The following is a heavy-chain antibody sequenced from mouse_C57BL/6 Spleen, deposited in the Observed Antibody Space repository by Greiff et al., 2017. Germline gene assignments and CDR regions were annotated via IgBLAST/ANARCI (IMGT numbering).Heavy chain of an antibody. D-gene: IGHD1-1*02. V-gene: IGHV1-69*01. CDR3: ARRDMGDY. Sequence: VQLKQSGAELVMPGASVKLSCKASGYTFTSYCMHWVQQSPGQSLEWIGEIDPYDSYTNYNHKFKGKSTLTVDKSSSTAYMQLSSLTSEDSAVYYCARRDMGDYWGQGTTLTVSA. CDR2: IDPYDSYT. CDR1: GYTFTSYC. J-gene: IGHJ2*01.